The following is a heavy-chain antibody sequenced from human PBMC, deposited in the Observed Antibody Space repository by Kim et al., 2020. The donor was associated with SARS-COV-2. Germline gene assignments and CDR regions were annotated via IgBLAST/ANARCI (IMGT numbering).Heavy chain of an antibody. D-gene: IGHD4-17*01. CDR3: VRDRDDGDYVFDH. Sequence: GGSLRLSCAASGFDFSAYGMHWVRQSPRTGLEWVSSISRSSTYIYFPESLKGRITVSRDNANNSLYLQMKSLRAEDTAVYYCVRDRDDGDYVFDHWGQGALVTVAS. V-gene: IGHV3-21*01. J-gene: IGHJ4*02. CDR1: GFDFSAYG. CDR2: ISRSSTYI.